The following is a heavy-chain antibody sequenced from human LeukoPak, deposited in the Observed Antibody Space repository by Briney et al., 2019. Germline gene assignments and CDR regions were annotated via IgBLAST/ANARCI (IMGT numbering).Heavy chain of an antibody. CDR2: IYHSGST. CDR1: GGSFSGYY. Sequence: SETLSLTCAVYGGSFSGYYWSWIRQTPGKGLEWIGEIYHSGSTNYNPSLKSRVTISVDKSKNQFSLKLSSVTAADTAVYYCARLDYGDYGSDYWGQGTLVTVSS. CDR3: ARLDYGDYGSDY. D-gene: IGHD4-17*01. V-gene: IGHV4-34*01. J-gene: IGHJ4*02.